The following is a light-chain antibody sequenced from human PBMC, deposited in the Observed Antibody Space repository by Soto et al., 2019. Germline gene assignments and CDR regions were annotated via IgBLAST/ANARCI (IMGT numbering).Light chain of an antibody. CDR1: QSISTY. J-gene: IGKJ2*01. CDR3: QQSYSIPYV. V-gene: IGKV1-39*01. CDR2: AAS. Sequence: DIQMTQSPSYLSASVGDRVTITCRASQSISTYVNWYQQKPGKAPQLLIHAASSLQGGVPSRFSGRGSGTDFTLTISSLHPEDFATYYCQQSYSIPYVFGQATKLEIE.